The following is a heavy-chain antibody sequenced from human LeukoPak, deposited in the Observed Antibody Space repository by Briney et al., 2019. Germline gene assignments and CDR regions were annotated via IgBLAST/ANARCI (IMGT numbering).Heavy chain of an antibody. V-gene: IGHV4-34*01. CDR1: GESFSGNF. D-gene: IGHD6-25*01. CDR2: IDNNGIT. Sequence: SETLSLTCAVSGESFSGNFWTWIRQSPGKGLEWIGEIDNNGITNYNPSLKSRVTMSVDTTRKRFSLRLTSEGAADTGVYYCARGGGGEKAFYFDYWGQGSLVTVSS. J-gene: IGHJ4*02. CDR3: ARGGGGEKAFYFDY.